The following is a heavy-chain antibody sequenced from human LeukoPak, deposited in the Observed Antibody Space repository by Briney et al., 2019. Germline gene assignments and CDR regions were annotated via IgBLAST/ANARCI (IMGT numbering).Heavy chain of an antibody. J-gene: IGHJ4*02. D-gene: IGHD3-10*01. CDR3: ARGASYGSGSHYYFDY. CDR1: GFSFSSYS. CDR2: ISSGGNPI. Sequence: GGSLRLSCAASGFSFSSYSMNWARQAPGKGLEWISYISSGGNPINYADSVEGRFTISRDNAKNSLYLQMNSLRAEDTAIYYCARGASYGSGSHYYFDYWGQRTLVTVSS. V-gene: IGHV3-48*01.